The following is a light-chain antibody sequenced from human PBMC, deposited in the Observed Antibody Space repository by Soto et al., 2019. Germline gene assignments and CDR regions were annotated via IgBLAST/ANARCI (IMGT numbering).Light chain of an antibody. J-gene: IGKJ5*01. CDR3: QQYNNWPPLT. V-gene: IGKV3-15*01. Sequence: EIVMTQVPSTLYVSPGERATLSCRASQSVSINLAWYQQKPGQAPRLLIYGASTRATGIPARFSGSGSGTEFTLTISSLQSEDFAVYYCQQYNNWPPLTFGQGTRLEIK. CDR1: QSVSIN. CDR2: GAS.